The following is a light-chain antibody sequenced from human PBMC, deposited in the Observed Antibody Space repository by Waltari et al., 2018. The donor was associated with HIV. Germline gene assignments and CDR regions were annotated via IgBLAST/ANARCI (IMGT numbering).Light chain of an antibody. CDR3: ATWDDSLNGDVV. CDR1: SPNLGSKT. CDR2: RNN. J-gene: IGLJ2*01. Sequence: QSVLTQPPSASGTPGQRVPISCSGTSPNLGSKTVNWDQHLPGTAPKLLIYRNNQRPSGVPDRFSGSKSGTSASLAISGLQSEDEADYYCATWDDSLNGDVVFGGGTKLTVL. V-gene: IGLV1-44*01.